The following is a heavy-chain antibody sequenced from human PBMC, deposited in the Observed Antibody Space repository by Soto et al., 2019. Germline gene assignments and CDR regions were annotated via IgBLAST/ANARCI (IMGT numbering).Heavy chain of an antibody. V-gene: IGHV4-59*01. Sequence: SETLSLTCTVSGGSISSYYWSWIRQPPGKGLEWIGYIYYSGSTNYNPSLKSRVTISVDTSKNQFSLKLSSVTAADTAVYYCARGFGELRWYYYYYMDVWGKGTTVTVSS. CDR2: IYYSGST. J-gene: IGHJ6*03. CDR3: ARGFGELRWYYYYYMDV. CDR1: GGSISSYY. D-gene: IGHD3-10*01.